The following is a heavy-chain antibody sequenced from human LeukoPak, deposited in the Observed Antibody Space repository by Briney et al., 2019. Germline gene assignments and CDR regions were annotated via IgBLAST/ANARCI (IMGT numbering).Heavy chain of an antibody. J-gene: IGHJ4*02. CDR1: GFTVSSKY. Sequence: GGSLRLSCAASGFTVSSKYMSWVRQAPGKGLEWVANIKQDGSEKYYVDSVKGRFTISRDNAKNSLYLQMNSLRAEDTAVYYCARDTGGAGDFDYWGQGTLVTVSS. D-gene: IGHD3-10*01. V-gene: IGHV3-7*01. CDR3: ARDTGGAGDFDY. CDR2: IKQDGSEK.